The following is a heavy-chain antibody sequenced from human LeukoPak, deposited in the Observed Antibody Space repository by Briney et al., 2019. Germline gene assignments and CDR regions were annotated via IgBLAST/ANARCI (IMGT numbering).Heavy chain of an antibody. CDR2: INSDGSST. D-gene: IGHD6-19*01. CDR1: GFTFSSYW. V-gene: IGHV3-74*01. Sequence: TGGSLRLSCAASGFTFSSYWMHWVRQAPGRGLVWVSRINSDGSSTSYADSVKGRFTISRDNAKNTLYLQMNSLRAEDTAVYYCARGYSSGWYYFDYWGQGTLVTVSS. J-gene: IGHJ4*02. CDR3: ARGYSSGWYYFDY.